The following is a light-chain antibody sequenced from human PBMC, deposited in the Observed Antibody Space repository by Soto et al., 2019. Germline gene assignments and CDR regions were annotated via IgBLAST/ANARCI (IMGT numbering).Light chain of an antibody. V-gene: IGKV1-9*01. CDR1: QGITSD. CDR2: GAS. Sequence: DIQMTLSPSTLDAAVVARVASTCRASQGITSDLAWYQQKPAKAPNLLIYGASTLQSGVPSRFSGSGSGTDFTLTINSLQAEDFATYYCQQTRSYPSTFGGGTKVDIK. J-gene: IGKJ4*01. CDR3: QQTRSYPST.